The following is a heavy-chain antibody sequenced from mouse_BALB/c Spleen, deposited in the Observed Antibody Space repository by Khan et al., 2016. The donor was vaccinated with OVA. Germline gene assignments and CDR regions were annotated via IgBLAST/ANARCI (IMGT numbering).Heavy chain of an antibody. V-gene: IGHV9-1*02. CDR3: ARGAGYWYFDV. J-gene: IGHJ1*01. Sequence: QIQLVQSGPELKKPGETVKISCKASGYTFTNYGMNWVKQAPGKGLKWMGWINTYTGEPTYTDDFKGRFAFSLETSASTAYLQINNLKNEDMATYFCARGAGYWYFDVWGAGTTVTVSA. CDR1: GYTFTNYG. CDR2: INTYTGEP.